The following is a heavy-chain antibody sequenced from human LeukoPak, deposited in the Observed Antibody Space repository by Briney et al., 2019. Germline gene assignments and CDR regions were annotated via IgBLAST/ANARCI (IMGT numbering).Heavy chain of an antibody. V-gene: IGHV5-51*01. CDR1: GYSFTSHW. D-gene: IGHD3-10*01. J-gene: IGHJ4*02. CDR3: ARLNYFGSTNFDY. Sequence: GESLKISCKGFGYSFTSHWIGWVRQMPGKGLEWMGIIYPGDSNTRYSPSFQGQVTISADKSTAYLQWTSLKASDTAMYYCARLNYFGSTNFDYWGQGTLVTVSS. CDR2: IYPGDSNT.